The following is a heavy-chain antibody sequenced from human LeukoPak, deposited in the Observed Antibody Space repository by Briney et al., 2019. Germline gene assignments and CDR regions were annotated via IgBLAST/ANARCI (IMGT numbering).Heavy chain of an antibody. Sequence: GGSLRLSCAASGYTFSTYWMNWVRQAPGKGLEWVANINQDGSEKYYVDSVRGRFTISRDNAMNSLYLQTNSLRAEDTAVYYCARLVAPFYYYIDVWGKGTTVTVSS. D-gene: IGHD2-15*01. CDR2: INQDGSEK. V-gene: IGHV3-7*01. CDR1: GYTFSTYW. J-gene: IGHJ6*03. CDR3: ARLVAPFYYYIDV.